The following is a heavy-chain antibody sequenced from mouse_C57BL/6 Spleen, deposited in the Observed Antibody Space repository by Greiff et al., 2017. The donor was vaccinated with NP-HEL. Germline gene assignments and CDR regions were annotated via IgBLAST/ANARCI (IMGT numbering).Heavy chain of an antibody. CDR3: ARDPYYSNYVLYAMDY. Sequence: VQLQQSDAELVKPGASVKISCKVSGYTFTDHTIHWMKQRPEQGLEWIGYIYPRDGSTKYNEKFKGKATLTADKSSSTAYMQLNSLTSEDSAVYFCARDPYYSNYVLYAMDYWGQGTSVTVSS. CDR2: IYPRDGST. CDR1: GYTFTDHT. D-gene: IGHD2-5*01. V-gene: IGHV1-78*01. J-gene: IGHJ4*01.